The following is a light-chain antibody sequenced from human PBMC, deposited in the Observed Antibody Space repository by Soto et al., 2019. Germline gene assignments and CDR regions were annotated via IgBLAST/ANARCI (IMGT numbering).Light chain of an antibody. CDR2: GAS. J-gene: IGKJ2*01. CDR3: QQYGSSPPYT. V-gene: IGKV3-20*01. CDR1: QSVSSSY. Sequence: EIVMTQSPVTLSVSPGEGATLSCRASQSVSSSYLAWYQQKPGQAPRLLIYGASSRATGIPDRLSGSGSGTDFTLTISRLEPEDFAVYYCQQYGSSPPYTFGQGTKLEIK.